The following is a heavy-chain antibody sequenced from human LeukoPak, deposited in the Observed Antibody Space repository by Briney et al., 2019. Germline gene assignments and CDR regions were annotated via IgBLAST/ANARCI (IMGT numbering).Heavy chain of an antibody. CDR2: IYSGGST. Sequence: GGSLRLSCAASGFTVSRNYMSWVRQAPGKGLEWVSVIYSGGSTYYADSVKGRFTISRDNSKNTLYLQMNSLRAEDTAVYYCAREYSSSSHYYYYYMDVWGNGTTVTVSS. D-gene: IGHD6-6*01. V-gene: IGHV3-53*01. CDR1: GFTVSRNY. J-gene: IGHJ6*03. CDR3: AREYSSSSHYYYYYMDV.